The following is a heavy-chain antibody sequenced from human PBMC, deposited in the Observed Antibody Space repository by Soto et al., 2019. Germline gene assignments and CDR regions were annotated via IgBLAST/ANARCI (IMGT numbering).Heavy chain of an antibody. CDR1: GYTFTDTF. J-gene: IGHJ4*02. D-gene: IGHD1-1*01. Sequence: QVQLVQSGAEVKRPGASVKVSCKASGYTFTDTFIHWLRQAPGQRPEWMGWINPNLGNTHYARNFQGRVTLTRDTSTTTAYMELVGLNSDDSAFYFCARCLPRTVLGFDYWGQGTLVTVSS. CDR2: INPNLGNT. CDR3: ARCLPRTVLGFDY. V-gene: IGHV1-2*02.